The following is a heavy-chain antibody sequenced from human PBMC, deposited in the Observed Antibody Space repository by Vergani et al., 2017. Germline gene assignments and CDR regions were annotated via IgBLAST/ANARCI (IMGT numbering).Heavy chain of an antibody. CDR2: ISGSGGST. D-gene: IGHD1-26*01. Sequence: VQLQQWGAGLLKPSETLSLTCAVYGGSFSGYYWSWIRQPPGKGLEWVSAISGSGGSTYYADSVKGRFTISRDNSKNTLYLQMNSLRAEDTAVYYCAKKPRVGASFIDYWGQGTLVTVSS. CDR3: AKKPRVGASFIDY. J-gene: IGHJ4*02. V-gene: IGHV3-23*01. CDR1: GGSFSGYY.